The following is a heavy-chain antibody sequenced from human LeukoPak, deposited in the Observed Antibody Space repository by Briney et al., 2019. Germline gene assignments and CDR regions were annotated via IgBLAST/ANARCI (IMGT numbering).Heavy chain of an antibody. CDR3: ARERILLSDGMDV. V-gene: IGHV3-30*03. D-gene: IGHD3-10*01. CDR2: ISYDGSNK. Sequence: GGSLRLSCAASGFTFSSYGMHWVRQAPGKGLEWVAVISYDGSNKYYADSVKGRFTISRDNSKNTLYLQMNSLRAEDTAVYYCARERILLSDGMDVWGQGTTVTVSS. CDR1: GFTFSSYG. J-gene: IGHJ6*02.